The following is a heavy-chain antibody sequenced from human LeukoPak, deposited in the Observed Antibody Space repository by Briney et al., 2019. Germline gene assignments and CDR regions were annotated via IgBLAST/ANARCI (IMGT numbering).Heavy chain of an antibody. V-gene: IGHV4-59*08. CDR3: ARWVDIAAAGYFDY. Sequence: PSETLSLTCTVSGGSISSYYWSWIRQPPGKGLEWIGYIYYSGSTNYNPSLKSRVTMSVDTSKNQFSLKLSSVTAADTAVYYCARWVDIAAAGYFDYWGQGTLVTVSS. D-gene: IGHD6-13*01. CDR1: GGSISSYY. J-gene: IGHJ4*02. CDR2: IYYSGST.